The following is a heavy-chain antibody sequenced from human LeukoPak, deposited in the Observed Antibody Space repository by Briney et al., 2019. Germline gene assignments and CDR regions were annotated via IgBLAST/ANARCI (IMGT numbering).Heavy chain of an antibody. D-gene: IGHD1-1*01. V-gene: IGHV3-21*01. CDR3: AASWNEARSHAFVF. CDR1: GFTFSSYT. J-gene: IGHJ3*01. CDR2: ISSSSSYI. Sequence: GGSLRLFCAAPGFTFSSYTKIWVRQAPGKGLEWVSSISSSSSYIYYADSVKGRFTISRDNAKNSLYLQMNSLRAEDTAVYYCAASWNEARSHAFVFWVRATMVTVSS.